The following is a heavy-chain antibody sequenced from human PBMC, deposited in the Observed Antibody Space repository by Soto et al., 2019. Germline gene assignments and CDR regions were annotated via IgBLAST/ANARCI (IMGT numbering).Heavy chain of an antibody. D-gene: IGHD2-15*01. CDR1: GGAVYSDGYY. CDR2: IYYSGNT. J-gene: IGHJ4*02. CDR3: TRRSRGRCCNY. Sequence: SETLSVTCTVSGGAVYSDGYYWGWIRQSPGKGLEWIGNIYYSGNTYYNPSLKSRVTISIDTSKNQFSLQLTSVTAADTAVYYCTRRSRGRCCNYWGRG. V-gene: IGHV4-39*01.